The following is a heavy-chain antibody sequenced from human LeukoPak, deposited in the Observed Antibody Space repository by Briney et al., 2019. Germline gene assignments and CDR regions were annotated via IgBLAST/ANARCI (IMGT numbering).Heavy chain of an antibody. Sequence: SETLSLTCTGSGGSISSGDYYWSWIRQPPGKGLKLIAYMYYSGCTYYNPSLKSRVTLSADTSKNPLSLKLSSVTDADTAVYYCARPYYYDSRIDPWGQGILVTVSS. D-gene: IGHD3-22*01. CDR2: MYYSGCT. J-gene: IGHJ5*02. CDR1: GGSISSGDYY. V-gene: IGHV4-30-4*01. CDR3: ARPYYYDSRIDP.